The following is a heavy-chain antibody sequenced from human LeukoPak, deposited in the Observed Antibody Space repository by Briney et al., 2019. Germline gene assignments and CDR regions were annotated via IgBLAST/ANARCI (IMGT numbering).Heavy chain of an antibody. V-gene: IGHV1-2*02. D-gene: IGHD3-9*01. Sequence: ASVKVSCKASGYTFTGYYMHWVRQAPGQGLEWMGWINPNSGGTNYAQKFQGRVTMTRDTSISTAYMELRSLRSDDTAVYYCARDLEFFDLNWFDPWGQGTLVTVSS. J-gene: IGHJ5*02. CDR2: INPNSGGT. CDR3: ARDLEFFDLNWFDP. CDR1: GYTFTGYY.